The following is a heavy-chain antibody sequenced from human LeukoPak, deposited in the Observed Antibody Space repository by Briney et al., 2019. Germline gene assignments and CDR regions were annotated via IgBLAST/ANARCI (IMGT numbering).Heavy chain of an antibody. CDR1: GYTFTSHY. CDR2: INPNSGST. D-gene: IGHD3-10*01. V-gene: IGHV1-46*01. Sequence: ASVKVSCKASGYTFTSHYINWVRQAPGQGLEWMGIINPNSGSTDYAQKFRGRVILTRDTSTSTFYMELSSLRSEDTAVYYCARSEYYGSGSLDYWGQGTLVTVSS. CDR3: ARSEYYGSGSLDY. J-gene: IGHJ4*02.